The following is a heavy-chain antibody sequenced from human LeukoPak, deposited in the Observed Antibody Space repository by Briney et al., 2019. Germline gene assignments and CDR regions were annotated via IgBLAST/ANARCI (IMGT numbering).Heavy chain of an antibody. CDR1: GYTFTTYG. CDR2: ISTYKGDT. J-gene: IGHJ5*02. Sequence: SVNVSYKASGYTFTTYGVIWVRQAPGQGRDWMGWISTYKGDTNYAQKPQGRVTMTTDTSTTTAYMELRRLSSDDTAVYYGARDGGQYSSNWYNWFGPWGQGALVTVSS. CDR3: ARDGGQYSSNWYNWFGP. V-gene: IGHV1-18*01. D-gene: IGHD6-13*01.